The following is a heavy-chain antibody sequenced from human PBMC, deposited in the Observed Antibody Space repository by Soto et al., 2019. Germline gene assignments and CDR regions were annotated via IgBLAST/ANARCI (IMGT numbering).Heavy chain of an antibody. CDR3: VMQSGKVAYEAYFDF. J-gene: IGHJ4*02. V-gene: IGHV3-30*03. CDR2: ISYDGSEK. Sequence: QVQVVESGGGVVQPGRSLRLSFGASGFTFSSYGMQWVRQAPGKGLEWGAVISYDGSEKLYADSVKGRFTISREDSEHSLSLQMKNMRVEDSAVFYWVMQSGKVAYEAYFDFWGQGTPVSVSS. CDR1: GFTFSSYG. D-gene: IGHD1-26*01.